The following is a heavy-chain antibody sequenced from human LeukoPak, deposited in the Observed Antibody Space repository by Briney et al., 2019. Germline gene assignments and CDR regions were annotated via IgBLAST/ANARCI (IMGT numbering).Heavy chain of an antibody. D-gene: IGHD3-3*01. Sequence: SETLSLTCAVYGGSFSGYYWSWIRQPPGKGLEWIGEINHSGSTNYNPSLKSRVTISVDTSKNQFSLKLSSVTAADTAVYYCASNYDFWRGYPSRFDYWGQGTLVTVSS. CDR2: INHSGST. CDR3: ASNYDFWRGYPSRFDY. J-gene: IGHJ4*02. CDR1: GGSFSGYY. V-gene: IGHV4-34*01.